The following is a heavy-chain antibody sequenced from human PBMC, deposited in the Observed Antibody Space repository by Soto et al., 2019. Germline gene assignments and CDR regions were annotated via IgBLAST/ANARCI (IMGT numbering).Heavy chain of an antibody. Sequence: VASVKVSCKASGGSFTNCAINWVRQAPGQGLEWMGGIVPIFGTRNSAQKFKGRVTLTADASTSTAYLELSSLRSEDTAVYYCARDRGDGRLGIAVAGTWRSFDYWGQGTTVTVSS. V-gene: IGHV1-69*13. CDR1: GGSFTNCA. D-gene: IGHD6-19*01. J-gene: IGHJ4*02. CDR2: IVPIFGTR. CDR3: ARDRGDGRLGIAVAGTWRSFDY.